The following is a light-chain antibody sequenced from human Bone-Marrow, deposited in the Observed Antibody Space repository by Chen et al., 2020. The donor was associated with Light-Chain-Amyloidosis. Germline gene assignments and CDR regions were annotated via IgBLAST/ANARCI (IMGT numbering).Light chain of an antibody. CDR1: QTISSNY. V-gene: IGKV3-20*01. Sequence: ETVLTQSPGTLSLSPGEGANLSCRASQTISSNYLTWYQQKVGQAPRRLIYGSSSRATGIPDRFTGNGSGTDFTLTINRLEPEDFAMYYCQQYGTSPLTFGGGTKVEIK. CDR3: QQYGTSPLT. CDR2: GSS. J-gene: IGKJ4*01.